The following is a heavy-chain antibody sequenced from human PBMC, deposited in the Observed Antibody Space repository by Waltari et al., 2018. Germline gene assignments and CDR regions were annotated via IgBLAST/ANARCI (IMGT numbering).Heavy chain of an antibody. CDR3: ARGQRPGSSNYVNY. V-gene: IGHV1-2*02. CDR2: INPNSGGT. D-gene: IGHD4-4*01. Sequence: QVQLVQSGAEVKPGASVKVSCKASGYTFTGYYMHWVRQAPGQGLEWMGWINPNSGGTNYAQKFQGRVTMTRDTSSSTAYMELSRLRSDDTAVYYCARGQRPGSSNYVNYWGQGTLVTVSS. J-gene: IGHJ4*02. CDR1: GYTFTGYY.